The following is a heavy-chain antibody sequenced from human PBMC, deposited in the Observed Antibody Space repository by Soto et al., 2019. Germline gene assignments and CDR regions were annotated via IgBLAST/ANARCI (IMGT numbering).Heavy chain of an antibody. Sequence: GASGKVSWKASGGTFSSYTISWVRQAPGQGLEWMGRIIPILGIANYAQKFQGRVTITADKSTSTAYMELSSLGSEDTAVCYCARVLGLGYCSGGSCFVYRGQGTLVNGSS. CDR3: ARVLGLGYCSGGSCFVY. V-gene: IGHV1-69*02. J-gene: IGHJ4*03. D-gene: IGHD2-15*01. CDR1: GGTFSSYT. CDR2: IIPILGIA.